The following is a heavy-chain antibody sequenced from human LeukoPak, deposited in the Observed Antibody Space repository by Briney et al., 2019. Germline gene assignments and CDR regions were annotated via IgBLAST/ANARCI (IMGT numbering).Heavy chain of an antibody. V-gene: IGHV3-11*06. CDR1: GLTFNEYY. D-gene: IGHD1-1*01. CDR3: ARSGNYDC. Sequence: GGSLRLSCAASGLTFNEYYMSWIRQAPGKGLEWLSYISSIAAYADYAASVKGRFTISRDNAKDLLYLQMDNLRVEDTAVYYCARSGNYDCWGQGTLVTVSS. CDR2: ISSIAAYA. J-gene: IGHJ4*02.